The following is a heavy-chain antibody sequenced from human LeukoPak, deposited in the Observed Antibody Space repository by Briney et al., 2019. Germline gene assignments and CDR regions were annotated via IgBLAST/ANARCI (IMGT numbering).Heavy chain of an antibody. V-gene: IGHV4-39*01. CDR1: GGSISSSSYY. CDR2: IYYSGST. J-gene: IGHJ5*02. CDR3: ARGQRWFGDFWFDP. Sequence: PSETLSLTCTVSGGSISSSSYYWGWIRQPPGKGLEWIGSIYYSGSTYYNLSLKSRVTIFVDTSKKQFSLKLSSVTAADTAVYYCARGQRWFGDFWFDPWGQGTLVTVSS. D-gene: IGHD3-10*01.